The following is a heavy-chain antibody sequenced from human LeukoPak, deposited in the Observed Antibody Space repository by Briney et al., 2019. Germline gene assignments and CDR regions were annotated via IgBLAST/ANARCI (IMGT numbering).Heavy chain of an antibody. V-gene: IGHV3-74*01. J-gene: IGHJ4*02. Sequence: GGSLRLSCAASGFRSSDHYMDWVRQAPGKGLVWVSRSNSDGSSISYADSVKGRFTISRDIAKNTLYPQMNSLRDEDTGVYYCARDWSFDYWGQGTLVTVSS. CDR2: SNSDGSSI. CDR3: ARDWSFDY. CDR1: GFRSSDHY. D-gene: IGHD2-8*02.